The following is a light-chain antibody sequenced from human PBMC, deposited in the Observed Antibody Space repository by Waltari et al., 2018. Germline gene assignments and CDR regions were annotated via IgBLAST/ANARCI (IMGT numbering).Light chain of an antibody. J-gene: IGLJ3*02. V-gene: IGLV1-51*01. CDR3: ATWDSILSAWV. CDR2: DHH. CDR1: SPNIGNNY. Sequence: QSVLPQPPSVSAAPGQKVTISCSGGSPNIGNNYVSWYQQFPGTAPKLLIYDHHKRPSGIPDRFSGSKSGTSATLGITGLQTGDEADYYCATWDSILSAWVFGRGTKLTVL.